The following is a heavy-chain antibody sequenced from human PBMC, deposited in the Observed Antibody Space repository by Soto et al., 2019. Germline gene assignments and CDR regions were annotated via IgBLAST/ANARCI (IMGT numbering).Heavy chain of an antibody. CDR2: INPNSGGT. D-gene: IGHD7-27*01. CDR3: ARGNWGCYYYGMDV. V-gene: IGHV1-2*04. Sequence: ASVKVSCKASGYTFTGYYMHWVRQAPGQGLEWMGWINPNSGGTNYAQKFQGWVTMTRDTSISTAYMELSRLRSDDTAVYYCARGNWGCYYYGMDVWGQGTTVTVSS. J-gene: IGHJ6*02. CDR1: GYTFTGYY.